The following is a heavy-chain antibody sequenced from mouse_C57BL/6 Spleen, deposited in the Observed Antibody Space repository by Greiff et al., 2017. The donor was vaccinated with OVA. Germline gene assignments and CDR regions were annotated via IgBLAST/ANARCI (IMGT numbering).Heavy chain of an antibody. CDR2: IDPEDGDT. CDR3: TRVYYGTLFDY. J-gene: IGHJ2*01. D-gene: IGHD1-1*01. Sequence: DVQLQESGAELVRPGASVKLSCTASGFNIKDYYMHWVKQRPEQGLEWIGRIDPEDGDTEYAPKFQGKATMTADTSSNTAYLQLSSLTSEDTAVYYCTRVYYGTLFDYWGQGTTLTVSS. V-gene: IGHV14-1*01. CDR1: GFNIKDYY.